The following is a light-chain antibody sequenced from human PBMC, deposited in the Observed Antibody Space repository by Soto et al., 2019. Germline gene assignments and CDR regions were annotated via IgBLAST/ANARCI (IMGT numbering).Light chain of an antibody. Sequence: DIQMTQSPSSLSASVGDRVTITCQASQDISNYSNWYQQKPGKAPKLMIYDACNLETGVPSRFSGSGSGTDFTFTISSLQPEDIGTYYCQLHYKLPITFGQATRRESK. CDR3: QLHYKLPIT. CDR1: QDISNY. CDR2: DAC. V-gene: IGKV1-33*01. J-gene: IGKJ5*01.